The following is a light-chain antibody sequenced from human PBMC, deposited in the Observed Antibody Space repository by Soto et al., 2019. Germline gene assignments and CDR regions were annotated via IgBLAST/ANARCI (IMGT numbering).Light chain of an antibody. CDR1: SSDIGAYKY. Sequence: QFVLTQPASVSGSPGQPITISCSGTSSDIGAYKYVSWYQQHPGKVPKLMIYEVNNRPSGVSDRFSGSKSGNTASLTISGLQAEDEADYYCSSYTGSNTWMFGGGTKLTVL. V-gene: IGLV2-14*01. CDR2: EVN. J-gene: IGLJ3*02. CDR3: SSYTGSNTWM.